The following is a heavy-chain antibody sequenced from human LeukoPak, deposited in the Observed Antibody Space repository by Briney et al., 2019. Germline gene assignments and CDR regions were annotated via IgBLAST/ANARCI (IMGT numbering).Heavy chain of an antibody. J-gene: IGHJ6*02. V-gene: IGHV3-15*01. CDR1: GLTFSNAW. CDR3: TTDEGSGRNYNYGMDV. CDR2: IKIKTNSETT. Sequence: GGSLRLSCAASGLTFSNAWMSWVRQAPGKGLEWVGRIKIKTNSETTNYAAPVKGRFTISRDDSKNTLYLQMNSLRTEDTAVYYCTTDEGSGRNYNYGMDVWGQGTTVTVSS. D-gene: IGHD3-10*01.